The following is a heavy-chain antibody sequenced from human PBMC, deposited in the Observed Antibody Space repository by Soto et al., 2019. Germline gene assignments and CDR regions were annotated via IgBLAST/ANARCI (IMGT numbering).Heavy chain of an antibody. CDR3: ARDAAVPGESDRFDY. J-gene: IGHJ4*02. D-gene: IGHD6-19*01. CDR1: GDSVTSNVW. CDR2: AYHNGLT. Sequence: PXATLSLTFAVSGDSVTSNVWWSWFRQPPGKGLEWIGEAYHNGLTDYNPSLKSRVTMSVDTSKNEFSLKLTSLTAADTAIYYCARDAAVPGESDRFDYWGQGTLVTVSS. V-gene: IGHV4-4*02.